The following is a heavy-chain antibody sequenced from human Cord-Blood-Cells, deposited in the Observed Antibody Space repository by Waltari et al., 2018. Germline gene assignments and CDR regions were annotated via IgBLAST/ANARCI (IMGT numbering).Heavy chain of an antibody. D-gene: IGHD3-10*01. J-gene: IGHJ4*02. Sequence: EVQLVESGGGLVQPGRSLRLSCAASGFTFDDYAMHWVRQAPGKGLGWVSGISWNSGSIGYADSVKGRFTISRDNANNSLYLQMNSLRAEDMALYYCAKHLDYYGSGSYDYWGQGTLVTVSS. CDR3: AKHLDYYGSGSYDY. V-gene: IGHV3-9*03. CDR2: ISWNSGSI. CDR1: GFTFDDYA.